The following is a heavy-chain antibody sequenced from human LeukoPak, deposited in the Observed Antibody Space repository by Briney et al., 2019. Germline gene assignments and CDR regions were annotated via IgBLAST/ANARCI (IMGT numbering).Heavy chain of an antibody. CDR2: INHSGST. D-gene: IGHD3-10*01. J-gene: IGHJ5*02. CDR3: ARHFYGSGNNWFDP. CDR1: GGSISSGSYY. Sequence: SETLSLTCTVSGGSISSGSYYWSWIRQPPGKGLEWIGEINHSGSTNYNPSLKSRVTISVDTSKNQFSLKLSSVTAADTAVYYCARHFYGSGNNWFDPWGQGTLVTVSS. V-gene: IGHV4-39*01.